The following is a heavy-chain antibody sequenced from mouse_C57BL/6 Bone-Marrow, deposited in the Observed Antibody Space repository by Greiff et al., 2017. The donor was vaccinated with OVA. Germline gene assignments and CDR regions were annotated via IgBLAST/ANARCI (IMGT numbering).Heavy chain of an antibody. J-gene: IGHJ4*01. CDR2: ISSGSSTI. Sequence: EVQRVESGGGLVKPGGSLKLSCAASGFTFSDYGMHWVRQAPEKGLEWVAYISSGSSTIYYADTVKGRFTISRDNAKNPLFLQMTSLRSEDTAMYYCARGYYGTSAMDYWGQGTSVTVSS. D-gene: IGHD1-1*01. V-gene: IGHV5-17*01. CDR1: GFTFSDYG. CDR3: ARGYYGTSAMDY.